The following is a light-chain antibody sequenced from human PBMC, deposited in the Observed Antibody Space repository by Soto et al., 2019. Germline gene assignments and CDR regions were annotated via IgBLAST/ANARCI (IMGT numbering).Light chain of an antibody. CDR1: TKYVGRYNY. V-gene: IGLV2-14*01. Sequence: QSVLTQPASVSGSPGQAIPLSRTGTTKYVGRYNYVSWYQQHPGKAPKLIIYDVSNRPSGVSNRFSGSKSGNTASLTISGLQAEDEADYYCNSYTSSSTYVFGTGTKVTVL. CDR2: DVS. J-gene: IGLJ1*01. CDR3: NSYTSSSTYV.